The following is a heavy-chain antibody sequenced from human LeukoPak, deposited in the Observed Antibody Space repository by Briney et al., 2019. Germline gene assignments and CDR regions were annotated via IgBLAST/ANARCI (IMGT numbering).Heavy chain of an antibody. CDR2: ISSSSSYI. J-gene: IGHJ3*02. Sequence: GGSLRLSCAASGFTFSSYSMNWVRQAPGKGLEWVSSISSSSSYIYYADSVKGRFTISRDNAKNSLYLQMNTLRPEDTAVYYCARDEHGSGTFDAFDIWGQGTMVTVSS. CDR3: ARDEHGSGTFDAFDI. D-gene: IGHD3-10*01. V-gene: IGHV3-21*01. CDR1: GFTFSSYS.